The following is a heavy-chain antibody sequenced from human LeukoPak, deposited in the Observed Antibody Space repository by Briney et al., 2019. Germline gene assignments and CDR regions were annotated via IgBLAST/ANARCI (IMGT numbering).Heavy chain of an antibody. D-gene: IGHD3-10*01. Sequence: GGPLKPSCAASKFTFSSYDMHWVRQAPGKGLEWVAVIGYDGSNKYSADSVKGRFTISRDNSKNTLFLQMNSLGAEDTAVYYCATSRGGGGYFDLWGGGTLATVSS. CDR1: KFTFSSYD. J-gene: IGHJ2*01. CDR3: ATSRGGGGYFDL. CDR2: IGYDGSNK. V-gene: IGHV3-33*01.